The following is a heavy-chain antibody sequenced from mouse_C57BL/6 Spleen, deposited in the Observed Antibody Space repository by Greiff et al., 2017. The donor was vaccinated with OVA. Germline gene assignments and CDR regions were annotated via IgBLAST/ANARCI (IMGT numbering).Heavy chain of an antibody. CDR3: ARHPNYGSSYYAMDY. CDR2: IWSDGST. J-gene: IGHJ4*01. CDR1: GFSLTSYG. V-gene: IGHV2-6-1*01. D-gene: IGHD1-1*01. Sequence: VQLQQSGPGLVAPSQSLSITCTVSGFSLTSYGVHWVRQPPGKGLEWLVVIWSDGSTTYNSARKSRLSISKDNSKSQVFLKMNSLQTDDTAMYYCARHPNYGSSYYAMDYWGQGTSVTVSS.